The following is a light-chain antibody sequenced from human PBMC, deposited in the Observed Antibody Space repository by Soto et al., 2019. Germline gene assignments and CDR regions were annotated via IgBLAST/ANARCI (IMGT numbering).Light chain of an antibody. V-gene: IGKV1-8*01. CDR3: QQYYSYPLLT. CDR1: QGISSY. Sequence: AIRMTQSPSSFSASTGDRVTMTCRASQGISSYLAWYQQKPGKAPKLLIYAASTLQSGVPSRFSGSGSGTDFTLTISCLQSEDFATYYCQQYYSYPLLTFGGGTKVYIK. J-gene: IGKJ4*01. CDR2: AAS.